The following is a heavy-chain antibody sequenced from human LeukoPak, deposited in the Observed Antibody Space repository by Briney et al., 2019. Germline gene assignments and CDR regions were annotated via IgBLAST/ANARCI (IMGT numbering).Heavy chain of an antibody. CDR3: ARGGPMAGTTDY. CDR2: INTDGSST. J-gene: IGHJ4*02. Sequence: GGSLRLSCAASGFTFSGYWMHWVRQAPGKGLVWVSHINTDGSSTTYADSVKGRLTISRDNAKNTLYLQVNSLRAEDTAVYYCARGGPMAGTTDYWGQGTLVTVSS. D-gene: IGHD1-1*01. V-gene: IGHV3-74*03. CDR1: GFTFSGYW.